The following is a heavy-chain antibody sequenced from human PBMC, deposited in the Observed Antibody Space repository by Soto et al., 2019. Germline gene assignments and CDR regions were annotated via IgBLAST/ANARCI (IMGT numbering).Heavy chain of an antibody. D-gene: IGHD6-19*01. Sequence: SETLSLTCAVYGGSFSGYYWSWIRPPPGKGLEWIGEINHSGSTNYNPSLKSRVTISVDTSKNQFSLKLSSVTAADTAVYYCARGRIAVAGTKWFDPWGQGTLVTVSS. CDR3: ARGRIAVAGTKWFDP. CDR1: GGSFSGYY. V-gene: IGHV4-34*01. J-gene: IGHJ5*02. CDR2: INHSGST.